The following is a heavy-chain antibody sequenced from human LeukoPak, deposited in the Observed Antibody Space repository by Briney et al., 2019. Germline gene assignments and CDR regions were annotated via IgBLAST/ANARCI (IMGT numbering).Heavy chain of an antibody. CDR3: ARDRYRERRSENWFDP. CDR1: GYTFTSYY. Sequence: RASVTVSCKASGYTFTSYYMHWVRQAPGQGLEWMGIINPSGGSTSYAQKFQGRVTMTRDTSTSTVYMELSSLRSEDTAVYYCARDRYRERRSENWFDPWGQGTLVTVSS. D-gene: IGHD3-16*02. CDR2: INPSGGST. V-gene: IGHV1-46*01. J-gene: IGHJ5*02.